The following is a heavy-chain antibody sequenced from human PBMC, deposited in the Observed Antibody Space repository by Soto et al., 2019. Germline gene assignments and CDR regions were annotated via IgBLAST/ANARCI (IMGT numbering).Heavy chain of an antibody. J-gene: IGHJ5*02. CDR1: GASISSDY. D-gene: IGHD3-9*01. CDR3: ERGKVAMNILSA. CDR2: NHYSGNS. Sequence: QVQLQESGPGLVKPSETLSLTCTVSGASISSDYWSWIRQPPGKGLEWIGFNHYSGNSNYNPSLRSCVTISVDTSTNHVSLRLTSVTAADTAIYYCERGKVAMNILSAWGQGILVTVYS. V-gene: IGHV4-59*01.